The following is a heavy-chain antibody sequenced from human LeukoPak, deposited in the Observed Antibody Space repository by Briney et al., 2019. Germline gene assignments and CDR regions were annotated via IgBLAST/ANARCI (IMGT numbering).Heavy chain of an antibody. CDR3: ARRAGAYSHPYDY. D-gene: IGHD4/OR15-4a*01. Sequence: GGSLRLSCAASGFTFSSYRMNWVRQAPGKGLEWVSFIYSDNTHYSDSVKGRFTISRDNSKNTLYLQMNSLRAEDTAVYYCARRAGAYSHPYDYWGQGTLVTVSS. J-gene: IGHJ4*02. CDR1: GFTFSSYR. V-gene: IGHV3-53*01. CDR2: IYSDNT.